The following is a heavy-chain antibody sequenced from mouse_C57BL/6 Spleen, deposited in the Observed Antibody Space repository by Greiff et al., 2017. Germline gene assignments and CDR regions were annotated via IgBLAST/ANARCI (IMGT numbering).Heavy chain of an antibody. CDR3: ARRGITTVVGELYFDV. J-gene: IGHJ1*03. CDR2: IDPSDSYT. D-gene: IGHD1-1*01. Sequence: PGASVKLSCKASGYTFTSYWMQWVKQRPGQGLEWIGEIDPSDSYTNYNQKFKGKATLTVDTSSSTAYMQLSSLTSEDSAVYYCARRGITTVVGELYFDVWGTETTVTVSS. V-gene: IGHV1-50*01. CDR1: GYTFTSYW.